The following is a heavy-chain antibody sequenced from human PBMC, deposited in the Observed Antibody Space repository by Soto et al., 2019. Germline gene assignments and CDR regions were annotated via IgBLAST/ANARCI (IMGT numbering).Heavy chain of an antibody. CDR3: ARDRYYDILTGSPRWFDP. V-gene: IGHV1-69*04. CDR1: GGTFSTYT. D-gene: IGHD3-9*01. Sequence: ASVQVSCKASGGTFSTYTITWVRQAPGQGLEWMGSIFPIIGLINYAQKFQGRVTITADKSTSTAYMELSSLSSEDTAVFYFARDRYYDILTGSPRWFDPWGQGTLVTVSS. CDR2: IFPIIGLI. J-gene: IGHJ5*02.